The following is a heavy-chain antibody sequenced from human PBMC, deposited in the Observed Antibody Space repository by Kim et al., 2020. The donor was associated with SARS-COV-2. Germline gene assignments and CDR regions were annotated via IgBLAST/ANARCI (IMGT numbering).Heavy chain of an antibody. J-gene: IGHJ6*02. CDR3: ARDREVTIFGVVITDYGMDV. D-gene: IGHD3-3*01. V-gene: IGHV3-30-3*01. CDR2: ISKDGSNK. CDR1: GFTFSSYA. Sequence: GGSLRLSCAASGFTFSSYAMHWVRQAPGKRLEWVAVISKDGSNKYYADSVKGRFTISRDNSKNTLYLQMNSLRAEDTAVYYCARDREVTIFGVVITDYGMDVWGQGTTVTVSS.